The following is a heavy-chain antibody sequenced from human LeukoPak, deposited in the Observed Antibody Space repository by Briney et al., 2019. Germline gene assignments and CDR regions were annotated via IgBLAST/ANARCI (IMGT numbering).Heavy chain of an antibody. Sequence: ASVKVSCKASGYTFTSYGISWVRQAPGQGLEWMGWISAYNGNTNYAQKFQGRVTMTRDTSTSTVYMELSSLRSEDTAVYYCAREGVTNWFDPWGQGTLVTVSS. D-gene: IGHD3-10*01. J-gene: IGHJ5*02. CDR2: ISAYNGNT. CDR3: AREGVTNWFDP. CDR1: GYTFTSYG. V-gene: IGHV1-18*01.